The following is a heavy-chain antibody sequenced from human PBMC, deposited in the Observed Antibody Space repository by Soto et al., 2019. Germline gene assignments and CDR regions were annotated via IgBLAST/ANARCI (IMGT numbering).Heavy chain of an antibody. CDR3: ARVPYYYDSSGYYPSTFDP. D-gene: IGHD3-22*01. V-gene: IGHV1-69*13. Sequence: SVKVSCKASGGTFSSYAISWVRQAPGQGLEWMGGIIPTFGTANYAQKFQGRVTITADESTSTAYMELSSLRSEDTAVYYCARVPYYYDSSGYYPSTFDPWGQGTLVTVSS. CDR1: GGTFSSYA. J-gene: IGHJ5*02. CDR2: IIPTFGTA.